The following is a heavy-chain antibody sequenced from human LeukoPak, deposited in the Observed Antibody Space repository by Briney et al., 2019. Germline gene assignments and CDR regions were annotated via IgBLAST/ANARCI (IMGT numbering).Heavy chain of an antibody. V-gene: IGHV4-59*01. CDR1: GASISSSY. D-gene: IGHD3-22*01. Sequence: SGTLSLTCTVSGASISSSYWSWVRQPPGKRLEWIGFIYYNGNTNSNPSLKSRVIISVDTSKNQFSLKLTSVTAADTAVYYCVRGNYDNRGYSNAFDIWGQGAMVTVSS. J-gene: IGHJ3*02. CDR3: VRGNYDNRGYSNAFDI. CDR2: IYYNGNT.